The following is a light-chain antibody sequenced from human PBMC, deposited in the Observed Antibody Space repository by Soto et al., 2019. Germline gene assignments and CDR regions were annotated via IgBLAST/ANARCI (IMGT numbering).Light chain of an antibody. V-gene: IGKV3-15*01. CDR1: QSVRSD. CDR2: GAS. J-gene: IGKJ1*01. Sequence: EIVMTQSPATLSVSPGERATLSCRASQSVRSDLAWYQQKPGQAPRLLIYGASTRATGIPARFSGSGSGTEFTLTVSSLQFEDFAVYYCQQYNIRPTFGPGTRVDI. CDR3: QQYNIRPT.